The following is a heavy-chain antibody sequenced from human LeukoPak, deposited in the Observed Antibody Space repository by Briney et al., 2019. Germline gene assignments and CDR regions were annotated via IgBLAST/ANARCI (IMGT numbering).Heavy chain of an antibody. J-gene: IGHJ4*02. V-gene: IGHV1-18*01. Sequence: ASVKVSCKASGYTFTSYGISWVRQAPGQGLEWMGWISAYNGNTNYAQKLQGRVTMTTDTSTSSAYMELRSLRSDDTAVYYCVRDLFRIAAAATGGYWGQETLVTVSS. D-gene: IGHD6-13*01. CDR3: VRDLFRIAAAATGGY. CDR2: ISAYNGNT. CDR1: GYTFTSYG.